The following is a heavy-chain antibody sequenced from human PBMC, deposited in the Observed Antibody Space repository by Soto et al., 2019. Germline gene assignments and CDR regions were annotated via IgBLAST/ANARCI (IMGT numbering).Heavy chain of an antibody. D-gene: IGHD6-6*01. V-gene: IGHV1-2*04. Sequence: ASVKVSCKASGYTFTGYYMHWVRQAPGQGLEWMGWINPNSGGTNYAQKFQGWVTMTRDTSISTAYMELSRLRSDDTAVYYCARDRWAFEYSSSSENYYYGMDVWGQGTTVTVSS. CDR2: INPNSGGT. CDR3: ARDRWAFEYSSSSENYYYGMDV. CDR1: GYTFTGYY. J-gene: IGHJ6*02.